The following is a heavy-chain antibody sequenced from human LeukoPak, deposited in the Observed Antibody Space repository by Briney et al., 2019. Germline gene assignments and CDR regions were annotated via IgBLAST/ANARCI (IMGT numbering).Heavy chain of an antibody. V-gene: IGHV1-2*02. CDR1: GYIFSDYY. Sequence: GASVKVSCKASGYIFSDYYMHWVRQAPGQGLEWMGWINPNSGGTNYAQKFQGRVTMTRDTSITTAYMELSRLSSDDTAVYYCARHPGKVTNDWYFDLWGRGTLVTVSS. D-gene: IGHD4-23*01. J-gene: IGHJ2*01. CDR2: INPNSGGT. CDR3: ARHPGKVTNDWYFDL.